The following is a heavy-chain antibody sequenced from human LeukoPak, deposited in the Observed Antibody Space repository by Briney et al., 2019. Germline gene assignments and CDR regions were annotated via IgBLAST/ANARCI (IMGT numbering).Heavy chain of an antibody. J-gene: IGHJ6*02. CDR3: ARGCFSSSWSPSGRRRYYGMDV. CDR2: MNPNSGNT. V-gene: IGHV1-8*01. Sequence: ASVTVSCKVSGYTLTELSMHWVRQAPGQGLEWMGWMNPNSGNTGYAQKFQGRVTMTRNTSISTAYMELSSLRSEDTAVYYCARGCFSSSWSPSGRRRYYGMDVWGQGTTVTVSS. D-gene: IGHD6-13*01. CDR1: GYTLTELS.